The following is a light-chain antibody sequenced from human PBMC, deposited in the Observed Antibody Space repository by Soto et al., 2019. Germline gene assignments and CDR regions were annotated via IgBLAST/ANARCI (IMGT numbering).Light chain of an antibody. CDR1: SSNIGSHT. J-gene: IGLJ2*01. V-gene: IGLV1-44*01. CDR3: AAWDDRLTGVV. CDR2: NTY. Sequence: QSVLTQPPSSSGTPGQRVTISCSGSSSNIGSHTVNWYQQLPGTAPRLLIYNTYYRPSGVPDRFSGSKSGTSASLAISGLQSEDEADYYCAAWDDRLTGVVFGGGTKLTVL.